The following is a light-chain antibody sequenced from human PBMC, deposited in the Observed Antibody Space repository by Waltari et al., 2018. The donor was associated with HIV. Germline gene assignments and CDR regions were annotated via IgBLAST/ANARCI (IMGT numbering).Light chain of an antibody. J-gene: IGLJ2*01. CDR2: DNN. V-gene: IGLV1-51*01. CDR3: ASHAGSKDV. CDR1: SSNIGNNY. Sequence: QSVLTQPPSVSAAPGQKVTISCSGSSSNIGNNYVSWYQQLPGTAPKLLIYDNNKRPSGIPVRFSGSKSGNTASLTVSGLQAEDEADYYCASHAGSKDVFGGGTRLTVL.